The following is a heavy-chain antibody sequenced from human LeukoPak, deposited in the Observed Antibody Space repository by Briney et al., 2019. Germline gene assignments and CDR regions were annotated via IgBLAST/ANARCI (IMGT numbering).Heavy chain of an antibody. J-gene: IGHJ4*02. V-gene: IGHV4-39*01. D-gene: IGHD3-22*01. Sequence: SETLSLTCTVSGGSISSSSYYWGWIRQPPGKGLEWIGSIHYSGSTYYNPSLKSRVAISVDTSKNQFSLKLSSVTAADTAVYYCARPKDYDRTFDYWGQGTLVTVSS. CDR1: GGSISSSSYY. CDR2: IHYSGST. CDR3: ARPKDYDRTFDY.